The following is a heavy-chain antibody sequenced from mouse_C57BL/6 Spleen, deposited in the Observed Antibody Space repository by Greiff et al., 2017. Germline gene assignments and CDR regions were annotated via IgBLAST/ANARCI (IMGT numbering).Heavy chain of an antibody. CDR3: ARGDGNYDYAMDY. Sequence: QVQLQQPGTELVKPGASVKRSCKASGYTFTSYWMHWVKQRPGQGLEWIGNINPSIGGTNYNEKFKSKATLTVDKSSSTAYMQRSSLTSEDSAVYYCARGDGNYDYAMDYWGQGTSVTVSS. CDR2: INPSIGGT. J-gene: IGHJ4*01. CDR1: GYTFTSYW. V-gene: IGHV1-53*01. D-gene: IGHD2-1*01.